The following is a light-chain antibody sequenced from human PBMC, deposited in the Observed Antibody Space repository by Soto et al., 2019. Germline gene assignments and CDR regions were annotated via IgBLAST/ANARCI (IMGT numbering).Light chain of an antibody. V-gene: IGKV3-20*01. CDR2: GAS. CDR1: QSVSSSY. CDR3: QQYGSSPTFT. J-gene: IGKJ4*01. Sequence: ELVLTQSPGTLSLSPGERATLSCRASQSVSSSYFAWYQQKPGQAPRLLIYGASSRATGIPDRFSGSGSGTDFTLTISRLEPEDVAVYYCQQYGSSPTFTFGGGTKVEIK.